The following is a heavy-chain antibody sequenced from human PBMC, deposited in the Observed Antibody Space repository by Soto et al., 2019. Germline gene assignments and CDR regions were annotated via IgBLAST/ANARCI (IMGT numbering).Heavy chain of an antibody. CDR2: ISAYNGNT. Sequence: QVQLVQSGAEVKKPGASVKVSCKASGYTFTSYGISWVRQAPGQGLEWMGWISAYNGNTNYAQKLQGRVNMTTDTSTSTAYMELRSLRSDDTAVYYCARVRSDENYYYYGMDVWGQGTTVTVSS. D-gene: IGHD1-26*01. J-gene: IGHJ6*02. CDR1: GYTFTSYG. CDR3: ARVRSDENYYYYGMDV. V-gene: IGHV1-18*04.